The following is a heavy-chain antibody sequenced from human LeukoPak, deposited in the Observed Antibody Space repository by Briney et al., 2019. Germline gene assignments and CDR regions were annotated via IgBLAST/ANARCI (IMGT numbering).Heavy chain of an antibody. CDR2: ISSSGSTI. CDR3: ARDQGYYYYYYMDV. CDR1: GFTFSDYY. J-gene: IGHJ6*03. Sequence: PGGSLRLSCAASGFTFSDYYMSWIRQAPGKGLEWVSYISSSGSTIYYADSVKGRFTISRDNAKNSLYLQMNSLRAEDTAVYYCARDQGYYYYYYMDVWGKGTTVTVSS. V-gene: IGHV3-11*04.